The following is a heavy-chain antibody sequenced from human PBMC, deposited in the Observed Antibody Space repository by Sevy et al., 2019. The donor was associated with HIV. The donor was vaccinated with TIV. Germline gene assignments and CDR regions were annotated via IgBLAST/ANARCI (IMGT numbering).Heavy chain of an antibody. V-gene: IGHV3-33*01. CDR3: AGDRLGIAISAEWGGGMDV. Sequence: GGSLRLSCAASGFTLSSYGMHWVRQAPGKGLEWVAVIRYDGSNKYYADSVKGRFTISRDNSKNTLYLQMNSLRAEDTAVYYWAGDRLGIAISAEWGGGMDVWGQGTTVTVSS. CDR1: GFTLSSYG. J-gene: IGHJ6*02. CDR2: IRYDGSNK. D-gene: IGHD3-3*01.